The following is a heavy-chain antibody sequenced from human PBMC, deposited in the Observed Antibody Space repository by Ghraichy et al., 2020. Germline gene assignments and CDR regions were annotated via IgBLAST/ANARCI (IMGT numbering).Heavy chain of an antibody. CDR2: ISYDGSNK. Sequence: GGSLRLSCAASGFTFSSYGMHWVRQAPGKGLEWVAVISYDGSNKYYADSVKGRFTISRDNSKNTLYLQMNSLRAEDTAVYYCAKGSEYYYDSSGASSHFDYWGQGTLVTVSS. CDR1: GFTFSSYG. J-gene: IGHJ4*02. V-gene: IGHV3-30*18. CDR3: AKGSEYYYDSSGASSHFDY. D-gene: IGHD3-22*01.